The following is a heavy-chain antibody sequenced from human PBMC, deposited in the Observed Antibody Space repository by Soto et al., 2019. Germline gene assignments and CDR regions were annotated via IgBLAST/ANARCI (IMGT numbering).Heavy chain of an antibody. CDR2: TYFRSRWYN. V-gene: IGHV6-1*01. CDR1: RGNVSSGTAA. Sequence: PSQTLSRTGAMSRGNVSSGTAAWNSTRHSPSRGLEWLGRTYFRSRWYNDYAISVKSRITINPDTSKNQFSLLLNSVTPEDTAVYYCARVSFDHFVHRFDPPGQGTLVT. J-gene: IGHJ5*02. CDR3: ARVSFDHFVHRFDP. D-gene: IGHD3-9*01.